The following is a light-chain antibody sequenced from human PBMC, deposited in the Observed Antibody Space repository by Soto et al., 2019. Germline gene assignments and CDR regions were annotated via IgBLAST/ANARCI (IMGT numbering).Light chain of an antibody. CDR1: QSVSNNY. CDR2: GAP. Sequence: EIVLTQSPGTLSLSPGERAILSCRASQSVSNNYVAWYQQKSGQAPRLLIHGAPSRATGISDRFSGSGSGTDFTLTISRLEPEDFAAYYCQQSGTSPLTFGGGTKVEIK. V-gene: IGKV3-20*01. CDR3: QQSGTSPLT. J-gene: IGKJ4*01.